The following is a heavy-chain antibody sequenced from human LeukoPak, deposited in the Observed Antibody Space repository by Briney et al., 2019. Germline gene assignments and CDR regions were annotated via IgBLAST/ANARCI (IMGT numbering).Heavy chain of an antibody. CDR2: IYSGGST. CDR3: ARGQSHYDFWRGGGSNWFDP. CDR1: GFTVSSNY. D-gene: IGHD3-3*01. V-gene: IGHV3-53*01. J-gene: IGHJ5*02. Sequence: GGSLRLSCAASGFTVSSNYMSWVRQAPGKGLEWVSVIYSGGSTYYADSVKGRFTISRDNSKNTLYLQMNSLRAEDTAVYYCARGQSHYDFWRGGGSNWFDPWGQGTLVTVSS.